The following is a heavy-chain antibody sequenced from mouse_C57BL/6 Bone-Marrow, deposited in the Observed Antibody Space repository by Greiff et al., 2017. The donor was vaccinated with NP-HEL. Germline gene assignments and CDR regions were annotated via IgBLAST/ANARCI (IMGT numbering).Heavy chain of an antibody. CDR1: GYTFTSYW. CDR3: ARSGLLRYFPTTFAY. V-gene: IGHV1-50*01. CDR2: IDPSDSYT. D-gene: IGHD1-1*01. J-gene: IGHJ3*01. Sequence: QVQLQQSGAELVKPGASVKLSCKASGYTFTSYWMQWVKQRPGQGLEWIGEIDPSDSYTNYNQKFKGKATLTVDTSSSTAYMQLSSLTSEDSAVYYCARSGLLRYFPTTFAYWGQGTLVTVSA.